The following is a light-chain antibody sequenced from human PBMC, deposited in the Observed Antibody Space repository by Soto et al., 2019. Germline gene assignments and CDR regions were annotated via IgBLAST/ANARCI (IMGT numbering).Light chain of an antibody. V-gene: IGKV3-15*01. Sequence: EIVMTQSPATLSVSPGERATLSCRASQSVSGYLAWYQQKPGQAPRLLIYDTSTRATGIPARFSGGGSGTDFTLTISSLQSEDFALYVCHQYSTWPGGYTFGQGTKLEIK. CDR1: QSVSGY. CDR2: DTS. CDR3: HQYSTWPGGYT. J-gene: IGKJ2*01.